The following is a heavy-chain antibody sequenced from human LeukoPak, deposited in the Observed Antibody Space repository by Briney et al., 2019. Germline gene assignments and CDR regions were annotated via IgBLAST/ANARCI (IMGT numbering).Heavy chain of an antibody. D-gene: IGHD3-9*01. CDR1: GYTFTGYY. CDR2: INPNSGGT. Sequence: ASVKVSCKASGYTFTGYYMHWVRQAPGQGLEWMGWINPNSGGTNYAQKFQGRVTMTRDTSISTVYMELSSLRSEDTAVYYCARDYDILTGYLDYWGQGTLVTVSS. CDR3: ARDYDILTGYLDY. V-gene: IGHV1-2*02. J-gene: IGHJ4*02.